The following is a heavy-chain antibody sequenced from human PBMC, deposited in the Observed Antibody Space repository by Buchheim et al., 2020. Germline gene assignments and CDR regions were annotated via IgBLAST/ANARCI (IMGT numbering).Heavy chain of an antibody. D-gene: IGHD3-3*01. CDR2: IRSKANSYAT. J-gene: IGHJ6*02. Sequence: EVQLVESGGGLVQPGGSLKLSCAASGFTFSGSAMHWVRQASGKGLEWVGRIRSKANSYATAYAASVKGRFTISRDDSKNTAYLQMNSLKTEDTAVYYCTRHSPPEEVRFLEWLFFEDRYYYYGMDVWGQGTT. V-gene: IGHV3-73*01. CDR3: TRHSPPEEVRFLEWLFFEDRYYYYGMDV. CDR1: GFTFSGSA.